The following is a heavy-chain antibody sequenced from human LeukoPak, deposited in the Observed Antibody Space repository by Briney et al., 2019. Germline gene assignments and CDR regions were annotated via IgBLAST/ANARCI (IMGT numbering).Heavy chain of an antibody. CDR2: IYWNDDK. CDR1: GFSLSTRGVG. V-gene: IGHV2-5*01. CDR3: ARLIFGVVIGGFDY. J-gene: IGHJ4*02. D-gene: IGHD3-3*01. Sequence: SGPTLVKPTQTLTLTCTFSGFSLSTRGVGVGWIRQPPGKALEWLSLIYWNDDKRYSPSLKSRLTITKDTSKNQVVLTMTNMDPVDTATYYCARLIFGVVIGGFDYWGQGTLVTVSS.